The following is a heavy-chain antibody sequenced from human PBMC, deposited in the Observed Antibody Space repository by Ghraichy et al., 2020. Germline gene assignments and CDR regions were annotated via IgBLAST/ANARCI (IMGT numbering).Heavy chain of an antibody. Sequence: SETLSLTCTVSGGSISSYYWSWVRQPPGKGLEWIGYIYYSGSTNYNPSLKSRVTISVDTSKNQFSLKLSSVTAADTAVYYCARVSMGTAYYYYGMDVWGQGTTVTVSS. CDR1: GGSISSYY. CDR3: ARVSMGTAYYYYGMDV. J-gene: IGHJ6*02. V-gene: IGHV4-59*01. CDR2: IYYSGST. D-gene: IGHD5-18*01.